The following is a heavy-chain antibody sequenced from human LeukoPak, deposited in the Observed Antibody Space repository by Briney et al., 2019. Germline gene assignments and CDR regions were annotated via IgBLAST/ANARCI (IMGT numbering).Heavy chain of an antibody. CDR3: ARDSTLRHFDY. V-gene: IGHV3-33*01. J-gene: IGHJ4*02. Sequence: GGSLRLSCAASGFTFSGYAMHWLRQAPGKGLEWVALIWYDGSNKYYADSVKGRFSISRDSSKKTLYLQMNSLRAEDTAVYYCARDSTLRHFDYWGQGTLVTVSS. D-gene: IGHD5-12*01. CDR1: GFTFSGYA. CDR2: IWYDGSNK.